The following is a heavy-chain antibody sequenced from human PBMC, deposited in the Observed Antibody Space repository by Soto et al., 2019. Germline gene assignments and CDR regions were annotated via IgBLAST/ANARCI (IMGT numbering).Heavy chain of an antibody. Sequence: QVQLVQSGGEVKKPGAPVKVSCKASGYTFTTYDLSWVRQAPGQGLEWMGWISDYNGNTNYAQNLQGRVTMTTDTSTSTAYMELRSLRSDDTAVYYCARVIGYYYHMDVWGQGTTVTVSS. J-gene: IGHJ6*01. CDR3: ARVIGYYYHMDV. CDR2: ISDYNGNT. CDR1: GYTFTTYD. V-gene: IGHV1-18*01. D-gene: IGHD3-22*01.